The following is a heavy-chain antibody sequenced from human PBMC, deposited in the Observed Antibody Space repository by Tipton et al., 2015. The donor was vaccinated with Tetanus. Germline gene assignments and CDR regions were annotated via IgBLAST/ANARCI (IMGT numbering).Heavy chain of an antibody. CDR2: IYYSGST. V-gene: IGHV4-31*02. CDR1: GGSISSGGYY. Sequence: LRLSCTVSGGSISSGGYYWSWIRQHPGKGLEWIGYIYYSGSTYYNPSLKSRVTISVDTSKNQFSLKLSSVTAADTAVYYCARVYYGSGSYYFDYWGQGTLVTVSS. J-gene: IGHJ4*02. D-gene: IGHD3-10*01. CDR3: ARVYYGSGSYYFDY.